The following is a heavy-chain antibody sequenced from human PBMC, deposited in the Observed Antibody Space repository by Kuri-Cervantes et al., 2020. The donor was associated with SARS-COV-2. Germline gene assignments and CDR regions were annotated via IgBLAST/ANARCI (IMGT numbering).Heavy chain of an antibody. D-gene: IGHD3-3*01. J-gene: IGHJ4*02. CDR3: TRDDFWSGYYYY. V-gene: IGHV3-49*04. CDR1: GFTFGDYA. Sequence: GESLKTSCPASGFTFGDYAMSWVRPATGKGLVWVGFIRSKAYGGTTEYAASVKGRFTISRDDSKSIAYLQMNSLKTEDTAVYYCTRDDFWSGYYYYWGQGTLVTVSS. CDR2: IRSKAYGGTT.